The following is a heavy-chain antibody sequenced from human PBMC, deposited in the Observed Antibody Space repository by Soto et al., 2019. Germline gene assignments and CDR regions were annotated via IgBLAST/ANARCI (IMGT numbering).Heavy chain of an antibody. J-gene: IGHJ6*02. CDR1: GDSISSSTNW. D-gene: IGHD2-21*02. V-gene: IGHV4-4*02. CDR2: IYHSGGT. CDR3: ARDLWGYCGTDCYPLDV. Sequence: SETLSLTCTVSGDSISSSTNWWNWVRQPPGKGLEWIGEIYHSGGTYYNPSLESRVTISVDTSKNQFSLKLSSVTAADTAVYYCARDLWGYCGTDCYPLDVWGQGTTVTVSS.